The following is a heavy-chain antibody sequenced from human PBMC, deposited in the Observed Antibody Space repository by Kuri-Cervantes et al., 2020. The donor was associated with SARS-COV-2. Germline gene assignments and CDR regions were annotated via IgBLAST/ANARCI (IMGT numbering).Heavy chain of an antibody. CDR1: GFTFSSYW. J-gene: IGHJ6*02. CDR2: IKQDGSEK. V-gene: IGHV3-7*01. CDR3: AREINYYYGMDV. Sequence: ETLSLTCAASGFTFSSYWMSWVHQAPGKGLEWVANIKQDGSEKYYVDSVKGRFTISRDNAKNSLYLQMDSLRAEDTAVYYCAREINYYYGMDVWGQGTTVTVSS. D-gene: IGHD3-16*01.